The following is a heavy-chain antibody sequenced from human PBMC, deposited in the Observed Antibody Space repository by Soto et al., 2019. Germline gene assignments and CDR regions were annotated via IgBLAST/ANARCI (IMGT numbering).Heavy chain of an antibody. CDR1: GFTFSSYG. V-gene: IGHV3-30*18. Sequence: QVQLVESGGGVVQPGRSLRLSCAASGFTFSSYGMHWVRQAPGKGLEWVAVISPDGSNKHHADSVKGRFTISRDNTNNTLYLQMNSLRGEDTAVYYCAKERGYYSGSHIWGQGTMVTVSS. CDR3: AKERGYYSGSHI. CDR2: ISPDGSNK. J-gene: IGHJ3*02. D-gene: IGHD3-10*01.